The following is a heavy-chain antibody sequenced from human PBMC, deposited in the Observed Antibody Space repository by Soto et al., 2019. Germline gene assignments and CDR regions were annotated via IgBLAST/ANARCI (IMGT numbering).Heavy chain of an antibody. V-gene: IGHV3-30*18. CDR2: ISHDGSTK. Sequence: QVQLVESGGGVVQPGRSLRLSCAASGLTFSSYGRHWVRQAPGKGLEWVAVISHDGSTKYYADSVRGRFTISRDNSNNTLYLQMDSLRPEDTALYYCAKPIQRSGYYYDFWYFDVWGRGTLVTVSS. D-gene: IGHD3-22*01. CDR3: AKPIQRSGYYYDFWYFDV. CDR1: GLTFSSYG. J-gene: IGHJ2*01.